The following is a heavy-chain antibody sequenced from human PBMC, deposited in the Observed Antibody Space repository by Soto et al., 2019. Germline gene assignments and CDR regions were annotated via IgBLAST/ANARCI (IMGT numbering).Heavy chain of an antibody. D-gene: IGHD6-13*01. V-gene: IGHV3-30*18. CDR2: ISYDGSNK. CDR3: AKSLLWRSDSSSSYGGAYDYYGMAV. J-gene: IGHJ6*04. CDR1: GFTFSSYG. Sequence: ESGGGVVQPGRSLRLSCAASGFTFSSYGMHWVRQAPGKGLEWVAAISYDGSNKYYADSVKGRFTISRDNDKNPLYLQMNSLSAEDTAVYYCAKSLLWRSDSSSSYGGAYDYYGMAVWRKGTTVTVSS.